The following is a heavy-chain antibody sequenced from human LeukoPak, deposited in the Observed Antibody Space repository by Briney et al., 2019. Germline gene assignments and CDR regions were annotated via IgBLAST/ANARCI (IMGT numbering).Heavy chain of an antibody. CDR1: VFSFSSYA. V-gene: IGHV3-23*01. CDR2: ISGSGGNT. CDR3: AKKRYGDYCFDD. J-gene: IGHJ4*02. D-gene: IGHD4-17*01. Sequence: GGSLRLSCAASVFSFSSYAMTWVRQAPGKGLEWVSGISGSGGNTYYADSVKGRFTISRDNSKNTLNLQMNSLRAEDTAVYYCAKKRYGDYCFDDWGEGTLVTVSS.